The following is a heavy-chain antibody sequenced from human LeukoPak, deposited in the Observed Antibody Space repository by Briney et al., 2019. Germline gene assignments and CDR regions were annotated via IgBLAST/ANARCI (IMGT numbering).Heavy chain of an antibody. CDR3: ARRVVVPAAPYYFDY. CDR2: INSDGSST. V-gene: IGHV3-74*01. D-gene: IGHD2-2*01. J-gene: IGHJ4*02. CDR1: GFIFSSYW. Sequence: GGSLRLSCAGSGFIFSSYWMHWVRQAPGKGLVWVSRINSDGSSTSYADSVKGRFTISRDNAKNTLYLQMNSLRAEDTAVYYCARRVVVPAAPYYFDYWGQGTLVTVPS.